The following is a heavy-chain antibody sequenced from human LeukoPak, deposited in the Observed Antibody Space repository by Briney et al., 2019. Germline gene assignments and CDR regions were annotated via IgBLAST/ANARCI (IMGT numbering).Heavy chain of an antibody. V-gene: IGHV3-48*01. J-gene: IGHJ5*02. CDR3: AGAGADDYGDYGWFDP. CDR1: GFTFSSYS. Sequence: PGGSLRLSCAASGFTFSSYSMNWVRQAPGKGLEWVSYISSNSSTIYYADSVKGRFTISRDNAKNSLYLQMNSLRAEDTAVYYCAGAGADDYGDYGWFDPWGQGTLVTVSS. D-gene: IGHD4-17*01. CDR2: ISSNSSTI.